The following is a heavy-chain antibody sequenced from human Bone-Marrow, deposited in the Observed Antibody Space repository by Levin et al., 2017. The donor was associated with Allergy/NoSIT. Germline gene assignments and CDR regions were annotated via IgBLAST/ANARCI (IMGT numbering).Heavy chain of an antibody. J-gene: IGHJ4*02. Sequence: ASVKVSCKASGYTFTGYYMHWVRQAPGQGLEWMGWINPNSGGTNYAQKFQGRVTMTRDTSISTAYMELSRLRSDDTAVYYCASLLTFATWDNDYWGQGTLVTVSS. V-gene: IGHV1-2*02. D-gene: IGHD3-9*01. CDR2: INPNSGGT. CDR3: ASLLTFATWDNDY. CDR1: GYTFTGYY.